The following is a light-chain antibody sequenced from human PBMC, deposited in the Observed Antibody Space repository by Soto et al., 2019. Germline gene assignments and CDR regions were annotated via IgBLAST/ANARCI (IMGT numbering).Light chain of an antibody. CDR2: GAS. V-gene: IGKV3-15*01. CDR1: QSVSNN. Sequence: EIVMTQSPATLSVSPGERATLSCRASQSVSNNLAWYQQKPGQAPRLLIYGASTRATDIPASFSGSGSGTEFTLTISSLQSEDFAVYYCQQYSDWPLTFGGGTKVDIK. J-gene: IGKJ4*01. CDR3: QQYSDWPLT.